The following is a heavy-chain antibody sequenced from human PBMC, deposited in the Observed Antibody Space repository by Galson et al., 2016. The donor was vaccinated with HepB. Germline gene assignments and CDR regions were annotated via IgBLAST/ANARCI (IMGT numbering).Heavy chain of an antibody. V-gene: IGHV6-1*01. CDR2: TYYRSKWYN. D-gene: IGHD5-12*01. Sequence: CAISGDSVASRSATWNWIRQSPSGGLEWLGRTYYRSKWYNDYAVAVKSRITISPDKSKNKFSLQLVSVTPEDTAVYYCARGATQTAYFDYWGQETLVTVSS. J-gene: IGHJ4*02. CDR1: GDSVASRSAT. CDR3: ARGATQTAYFDY.